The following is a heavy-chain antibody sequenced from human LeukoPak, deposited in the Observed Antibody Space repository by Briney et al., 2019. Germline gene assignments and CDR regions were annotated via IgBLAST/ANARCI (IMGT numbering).Heavy chain of an antibody. CDR1: GGSISSSSYY. D-gene: IGHD3-10*01. CDR3: ARHRTYYYGSGSQHYFDY. J-gene: IGHJ4*02. Sequence: SETLSLTCTVSGGSISSSSYYWGWIRQPPGKGLEWIGSIYYSGSTYYNPSLKSRVTISVDTSKNQFSLKLSSVTAADTAVYYCARHRTYYYGSGSQHYFDYWGQGTLVTVSS. CDR2: IYYSGST. V-gene: IGHV4-39*01.